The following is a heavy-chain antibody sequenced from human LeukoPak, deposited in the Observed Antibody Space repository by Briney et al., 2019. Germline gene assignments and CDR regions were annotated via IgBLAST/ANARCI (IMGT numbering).Heavy chain of an antibody. Sequence: SQTLSLTCTVSGGSISSGGCYWSWIRQPPGKGLEWIGYIYHSGSTYYNPSLKSRVTISVDRSKNQFSLKLSSVTAADTAVYYCAREGVIGDYVSGWNYWGQGTLVTVSS. CDR1: GGSISSGGCY. D-gene: IGHD4-17*01. V-gene: IGHV4-30-2*01. J-gene: IGHJ4*02. CDR2: IYHSGST. CDR3: AREGVIGDYVSGWNY.